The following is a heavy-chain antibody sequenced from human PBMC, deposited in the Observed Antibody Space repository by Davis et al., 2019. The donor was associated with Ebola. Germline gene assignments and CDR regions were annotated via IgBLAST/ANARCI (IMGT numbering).Heavy chain of an antibody. CDR3: ARGHNYAHEY. CDR1: GYTFTDYN. V-gene: IGHV1-2*02. D-gene: IGHD4-11*01. Sequence: ASVKVSCKASGYTFTDYNIHWMRQAPGQGLEWVGWISTTNGITNYAQKFQGRVTMTRDTSISTVYMELSSLRYDDTADYYCARGHNYAHEYWGQGTLVTVSS. J-gene: IGHJ4*02. CDR2: ISTTNGIT.